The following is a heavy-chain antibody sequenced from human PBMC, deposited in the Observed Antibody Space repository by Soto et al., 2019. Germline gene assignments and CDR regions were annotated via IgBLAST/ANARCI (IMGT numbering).Heavy chain of an antibody. Sequence: PSETLSLTCAVYGGYFSGYYWSWIRQPPGRWLEWIGEINHSGSTNYNPSLKSRVTISVDTSKNQFSLKLSSVTAADTAVYYCARRANYDFWSGYYTPFYFDYWGQGTLVTVSS. CDR2: INHSGST. J-gene: IGHJ4*02. CDR1: GGYFSGYY. CDR3: ARRANYDFWSGYYTPFYFDY. D-gene: IGHD3-3*01. V-gene: IGHV4-34*01.